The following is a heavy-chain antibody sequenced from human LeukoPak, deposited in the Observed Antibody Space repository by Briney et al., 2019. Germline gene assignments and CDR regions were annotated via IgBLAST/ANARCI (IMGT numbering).Heavy chain of an antibody. Sequence: SETLSLTCTVSGGSISSGGHSWSWIRQPPGKGLEWIGYIYHSGSGSTYYNPSLKSRVTISIDKSKNQFSLKLNSVTAADTAVYYCARDSTIAAAGTVGAFDIWGQGTMVTVSS. CDR3: ARDSTIAAAGTVGAFDI. CDR2: IYHSGSGST. CDR1: GGSISSGGHS. D-gene: IGHD6-13*01. J-gene: IGHJ3*02. V-gene: IGHV4-30-2*01.